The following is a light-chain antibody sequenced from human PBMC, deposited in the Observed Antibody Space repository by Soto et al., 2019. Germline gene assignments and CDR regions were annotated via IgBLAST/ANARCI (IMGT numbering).Light chain of an antibody. CDR1: SSNIGAGYD. J-gene: IGLJ3*02. V-gene: IGLV1-40*01. CDR3: QYYDSSLSGSV. Sequence: QSVVTQPPSVSGAPGQRVTISCTGSSSNIGAGYDVHWYQQLPGTAPKLLIYGNSNRPSGVPDRFSGSKSGTSASLAITGLQAEDVANYYCQYYDSSLSGSVFGGGTKLTVL. CDR2: GNS.